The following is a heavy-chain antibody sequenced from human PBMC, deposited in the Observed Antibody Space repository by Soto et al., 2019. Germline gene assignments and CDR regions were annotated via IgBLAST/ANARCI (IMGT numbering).Heavy chain of an antibody. V-gene: IGHV3-74*01. CDR3: ARKQQLVRGYYYYGMDV. CDR1: GFTFSSYW. J-gene: IGHJ6*02. Sequence: HPGGSLRLSCAASGFTFSSYWMHWVRQAPGKGLVWVSRINSDGSSTSYADSVKGRFTISRDNAKNTLYLQMNSLRAEDTAVYYCARKQQLVRGYYYYGMDVWGQGTTVTVSS. CDR2: INSDGSST. D-gene: IGHD6-13*01.